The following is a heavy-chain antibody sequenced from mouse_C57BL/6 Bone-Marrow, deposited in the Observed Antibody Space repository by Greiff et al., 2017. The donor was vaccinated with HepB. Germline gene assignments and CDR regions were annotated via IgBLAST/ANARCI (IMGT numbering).Heavy chain of an antibody. V-gene: IGHV1-61*01. D-gene: IGHD1-1*02. CDR3: ARAGWSYYYAMDY. CDR2: IYPSDSET. CDR1: GYTFTSYW. Sequence: QVQLKESGAELVRPGSSVKLSCKASGYTFTSYWMDWVKQRPGQGLEWIGNIYPSDSETHYNQKFKDKATLTVDKSSSTAYMQLSSLTSEDSAVYYCARAGWSYYYAMDYWGQGTSVTVSS. J-gene: IGHJ4*01.